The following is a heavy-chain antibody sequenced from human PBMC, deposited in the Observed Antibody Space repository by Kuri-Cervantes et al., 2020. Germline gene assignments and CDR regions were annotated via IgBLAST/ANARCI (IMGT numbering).Heavy chain of an antibody. V-gene: IGHV4-31*03. CDR3: ARARIPLWLRYFDY. Sequence: SETLSLTCTVSGGSISSGGYYWSWIRQHPGKGLEWIGYIYYSGGTYYNPSLKSRVTISVDTSKNQFSLKLSSVTAADTAVYYCARARIPLWLRYFDYWGQGTLVTVSS. CDR1: GGSISSGGYY. J-gene: IGHJ4*02. D-gene: IGHD5-18*01. CDR2: IYYSGGT.